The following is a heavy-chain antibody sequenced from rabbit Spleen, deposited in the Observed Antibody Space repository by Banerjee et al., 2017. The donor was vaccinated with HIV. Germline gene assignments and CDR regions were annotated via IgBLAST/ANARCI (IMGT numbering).Heavy chain of an antibody. CDR1: GFDFNNYG. CDR3: ARDLTGVIGWNFGW. D-gene: IGHD1-1*01. V-gene: IGHV1S47*01. J-gene: IGHJ4*01. Sequence: QEQLVESGGGLVQPGGSLKLSCKASGFDFNNYGVSWVRQAPGKGLEWIGYIEPIFGNTYYANWVNGRFTISSHNAQNTLYLQLSSLTATDTATYFCARDLTGVIGWNFGWWGPGTLVTVS. CDR2: IEPIFGNT.